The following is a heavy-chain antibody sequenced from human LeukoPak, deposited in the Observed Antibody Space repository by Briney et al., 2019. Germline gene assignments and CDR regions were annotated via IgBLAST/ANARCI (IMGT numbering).Heavy chain of an antibody. J-gene: IGHJ6*03. CDR1: GYTFTGYY. Sequence: ASVKVSCKASGYTFTGYYMHWVRQAPGQGLEWMGWINPNSGGTNYAQKFQGRVTMTRDTSISTAYMELSRLRSDDTAVYYCARGVGYDILTGYYEANYYYYMDVWGKGTTVTISS. D-gene: IGHD3-9*01. V-gene: IGHV1-2*02. CDR3: ARGVGYDILTGYYEANYYYYMDV. CDR2: INPNSGGT.